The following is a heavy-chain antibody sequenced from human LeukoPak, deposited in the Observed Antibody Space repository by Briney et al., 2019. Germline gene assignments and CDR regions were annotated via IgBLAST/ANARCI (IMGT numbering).Heavy chain of an antibody. D-gene: IGHD6-13*01. V-gene: IGHV3-23*01. CDR1: GFAFGTCA. CDR2: ISGSGGST. J-gene: IGHJ4*02. CDR3: AKGSLGSWYYFDY. Sequence: GGSLRLSCATSGFAFGTCAMSWVRQAPGKGLEWFSAISGSGGSTYYADSVKGRFTISRDNSENTVYLHMNSLRAEDTAVYYCAKGSLGSWYYFDYWGQGTLVTVSS.